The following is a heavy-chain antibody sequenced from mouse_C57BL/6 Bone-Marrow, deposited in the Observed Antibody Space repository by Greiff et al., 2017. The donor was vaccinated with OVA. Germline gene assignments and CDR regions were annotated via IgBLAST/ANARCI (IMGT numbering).Heavy chain of an antibody. D-gene: IGHD1-1*02. CDR2: IRLKSDNYAT. Sequence: EVKVEESGGGLVQPGGSMKLSCVASGFTFSNYWMNWVRQSPEKGLEWVAQIRLKSDNYATHYAESVKGRFTISRDDYKSSVYLQMNNLRAEDTGIYYCTERWDWYFDVWGTGTTVTVSS. CDR3: TERWDWYFDV. J-gene: IGHJ1*03. V-gene: IGHV6-3*01. CDR1: GFTFSNYW.